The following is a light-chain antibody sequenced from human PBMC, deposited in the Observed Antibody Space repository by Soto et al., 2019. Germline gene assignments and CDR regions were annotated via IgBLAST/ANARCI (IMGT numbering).Light chain of an antibody. V-gene: IGKV3-20*01. CDR3: QQYGTSPLT. J-gene: IGKJ3*01. CDR2: GAS. Sequence: EIVLTQSPGTLSLSPGERATLSCRSSQSVRSSQSVSSYLAWYQQKPGQAPRLLIYGASNRATGIPDRFSGSGSGTDFTLTISRLEPEDFAVYSCQQYGTSPLTFGPGTKVGVK. CDR1: QSVRSSQSVSSY.